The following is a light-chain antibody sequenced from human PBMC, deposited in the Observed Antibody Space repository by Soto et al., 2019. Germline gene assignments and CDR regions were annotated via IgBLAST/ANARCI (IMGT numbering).Light chain of an antibody. V-gene: IGKV3-20*01. CDR1: QSVSSSY. CDR3: QHYGSSWT. J-gene: IGKJ1*01. Sequence: EIVLTQSPGTLSLSPGERATLSCRASQSVSSSYLAWYQQKPGQAPRLLIYGASSRATGIPDRFSGSGSGTDSTLTISRLEPEDFAVYYCQHYGSSWTFGQGTKVEIK. CDR2: GAS.